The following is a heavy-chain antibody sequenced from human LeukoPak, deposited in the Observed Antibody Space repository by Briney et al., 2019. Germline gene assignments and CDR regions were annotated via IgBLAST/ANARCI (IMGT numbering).Heavy chain of an antibody. V-gene: IGHV4-39*02. D-gene: IGHD3-3*01. CDR2: IYDSGSA. CDR1: GGSISSSSHF. J-gene: IGHJ5*02. Sequence: PSETLSLTCSVSGGSISSSSHFWAWIRQPPGKGLEWIGSIYDSGSAYYNPSFKSRLAISVDTSKTQFSLKLSSVTAADTAVYYCAREGDDFWSGYYRHNWFDHWGQGTLVTVSS. CDR3: AREGDDFWSGYYRHNWFDH.